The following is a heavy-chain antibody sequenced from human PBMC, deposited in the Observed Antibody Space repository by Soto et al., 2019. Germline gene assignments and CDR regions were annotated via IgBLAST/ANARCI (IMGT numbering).Heavy chain of an antibody. CDR2: IRSKANSYAT. CDR1: GFTFSGSA. J-gene: IGHJ6*02. Sequence: PGGSLRLSCAASGFTFSGSAMHWVRQASGKGLEWVGRIRSKANSYATAYDASVKGRFTISRDDSKNTAYLQMNSLKTEDTAVYYCTRHSVGTAMAGYGMDVWGQGTTVTVSS. V-gene: IGHV3-73*01. CDR3: TRHSVGTAMAGYGMDV. D-gene: IGHD5-18*01.